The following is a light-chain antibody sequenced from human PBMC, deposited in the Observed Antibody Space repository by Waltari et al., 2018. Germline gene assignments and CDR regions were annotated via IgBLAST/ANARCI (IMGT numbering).Light chain of an antibody. CDR2: DAS. Sequence: DIQMTQSPSTLSASVGDRVAITCRASQSISNWLAWYQQKPGKAPKLLIHDASNLKGGVPSRFSGSGYGIEFTLTISSLQPDDFATYYCQQYENYSWTFGQGTKVELK. V-gene: IGKV1-5*01. CDR3: QQYENYSWT. CDR1: QSISNW. J-gene: IGKJ1*01.